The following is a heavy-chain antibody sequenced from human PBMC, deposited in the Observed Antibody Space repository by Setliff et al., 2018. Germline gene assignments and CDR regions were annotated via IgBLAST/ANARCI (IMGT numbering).Heavy chain of an antibody. J-gene: IGHJ6*03. CDR1: GGSVGTDYNY. V-gene: IGHV4-61*09. Sequence: PSETLSLTCTVSGGSVGTDYNYWSWIRQPAGKGLEWIGHIYTTWSSKYNPSLESRVTISLDASKNQFSLETTSVTAADTAVYYCARVSGFLYMVDWGKGTTVTVSS. D-gene: IGHD3-3*01. CDR2: IYTTWSS. CDR3: ARVSGFLYMVD.